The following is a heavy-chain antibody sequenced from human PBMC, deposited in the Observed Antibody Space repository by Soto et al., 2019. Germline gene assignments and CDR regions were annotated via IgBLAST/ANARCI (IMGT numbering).Heavy chain of an antibody. J-gene: IGHJ6*02. D-gene: IGHD3-16*01. V-gene: IGHV1-18*01. CDR2: ISAYNDYT. Sequence: QVRLVQSAAEGKKPGASVKVSCKASGYTFIRYGITWVRQAPGQGLEWMGWISAYNDYTNYAQKLQGRGTMTTDTSTSTVYMELRSLRSDDTAVYYCARGGYYDKVWGKMNYYGLDVWGQGTTVTVSS. CDR3: ARGGYYDKVWGKMNYYGLDV. CDR1: GYTFIRYG.